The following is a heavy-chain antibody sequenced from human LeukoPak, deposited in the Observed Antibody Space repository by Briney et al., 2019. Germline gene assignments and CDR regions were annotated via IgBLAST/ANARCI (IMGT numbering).Heavy chain of an antibody. J-gene: IGHJ3*02. CDR3: ARDRGDSDAFDI. Sequence: PSETLSLTCTVSGGSISSGGYYSSWIRQHPGKGLEWIGYIYYSGSTYYNPSLKSRVTISVDTSKNQFSLKLSSVTAADTAVYYCARDRGDSDAFDIWGQGTMVTVSS. CDR1: GGSISSGGYY. D-gene: IGHD2-21*02. V-gene: IGHV4-31*03. CDR2: IYYSGST.